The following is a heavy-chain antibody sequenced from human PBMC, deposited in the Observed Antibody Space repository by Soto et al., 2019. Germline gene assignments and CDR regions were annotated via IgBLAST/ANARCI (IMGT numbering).Heavy chain of an antibody. CDR2: IWYDGSNK. D-gene: IGHD6-6*01. Sequence: GGSLRLSCAASGFTFSSYGMHWVRQAPGKGLEWVAVIWYDGSNKYYADSVKGRFTISRDNSKNTLYLQMNSLRAEDTAVYYCAKSSSPGGYYYYGMDVWGQGTTVTVSS. J-gene: IGHJ6*02. CDR3: AKSSSPGGYYYYGMDV. CDR1: GFTFSSYG. V-gene: IGHV3-33*06.